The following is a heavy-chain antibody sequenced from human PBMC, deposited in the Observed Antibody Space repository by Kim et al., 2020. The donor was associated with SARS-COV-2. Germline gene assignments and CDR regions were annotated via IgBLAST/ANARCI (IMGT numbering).Heavy chain of an antibody. CDR1: GYRFRTAD. Sequence: ASVKVSCKTSGYRFRTADISWVRHAPGQRLEWMGWISGVDGSTLYSEKFEDRATISADTSTATVYMELRNLRPDDTAVYYCTRDGVAPVAPCDYWGQGSRVTVSS. CDR2: ISGVDGST. CDR3: TRDGVAPVAPCDY. J-gene: IGHJ4*02. D-gene: IGHD2-15*01. V-gene: IGHV1-18*01.